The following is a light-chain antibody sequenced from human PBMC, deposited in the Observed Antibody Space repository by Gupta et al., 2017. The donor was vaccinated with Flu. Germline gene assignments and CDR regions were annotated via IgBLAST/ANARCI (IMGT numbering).Light chain of an antibody. J-gene: IGLJ3*02. CDR1: NSNIGKNY. V-gene: IGLV1-47*01. CDR2: KNN. CDR3: AAWDDSLSTWV. Sequence: QSVLTQSPSASGTPGQRVTIPCSASNSNIGKNYVSWYRQVPRTAPKVLMYKNNQRPSGVPERFSASKSGTSASLAVSGLRSEDEADYYCAAWDDSLSTWVFGGGTKLTVL.